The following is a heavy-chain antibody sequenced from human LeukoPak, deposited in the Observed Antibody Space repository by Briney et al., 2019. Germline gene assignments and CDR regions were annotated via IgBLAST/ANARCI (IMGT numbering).Heavy chain of an antibody. Sequence: GGSLRLSCAASGFTFSTYAMNWVRQAPGKGLEWVAVISDDGRHNYYADSVKGRFTTSGDNSKSTLYLQMNSLRDDDSAAYFCARVYLERLTAGYFDHWGQGTQVTVSP. CDR2: ISDDGRHN. CDR3: ARVYLERLTAGYFDH. V-gene: IGHV3-30*04. CDR1: GFTFSTYA. D-gene: IGHD2-8*01. J-gene: IGHJ4*02.